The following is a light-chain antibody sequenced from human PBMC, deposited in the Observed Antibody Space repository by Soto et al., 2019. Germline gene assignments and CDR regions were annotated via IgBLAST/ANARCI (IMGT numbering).Light chain of an antibody. V-gene: IGKV1-5*01. CDR2: DAS. CDR3: QQYETYSPAT. J-gene: IGKJ1*01. CDR1: QSISSY. Sequence: DIQMTQSPSSLSASVGDRVTITCRASQSISSYLNWYQQKPGKAPKLLIRDASTLESGVPSRFSGSGSGTEFTLTISDLQPDDFATYYCQQYETYSPATFGRGTKVDIK.